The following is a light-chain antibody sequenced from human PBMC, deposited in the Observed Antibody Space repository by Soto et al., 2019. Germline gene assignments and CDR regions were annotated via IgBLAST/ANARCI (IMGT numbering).Light chain of an antibody. J-gene: IGKJ4*01. CDR3: QQYNVWPLT. CDR1: QSVSSN. Sequence: EIVMTQSPAILSVSPGERATLSCRASQSVSSNLAWYQQKPGQTPKLLIYVASTRATGIPARFSGSGSGTEFTLTIRSLQSEDFAVHYCQQYNVWPLTFGGGTKVEFK. V-gene: IGKV3-15*01. CDR2: VAS.